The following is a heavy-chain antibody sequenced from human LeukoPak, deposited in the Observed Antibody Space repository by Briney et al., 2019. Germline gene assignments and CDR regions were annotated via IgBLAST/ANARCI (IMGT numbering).Heavy chain of an antibody. CDR1: GFTFSTYG. Sequence: GGSLRLSCAASGFTFSTYGMHWVRQAPGKGLEWVAFIRFDGTNKYYADSVKGRFTISRDNSKNTPYLQMNSLRAEGTAVYYCAKAGFAYSGYDSGYYFDYWGQGTLVTVSS. CDR3: AKAGFAYSGYDSGYYFDY. CDR2: IRFDGTNK. J-gene: IGHJ4*02. V-gene: IGHV3-30*02. D-gene: IGHD5-12*01.